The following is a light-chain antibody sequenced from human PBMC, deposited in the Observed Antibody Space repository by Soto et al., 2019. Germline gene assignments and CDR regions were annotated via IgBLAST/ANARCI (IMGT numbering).Light chain of an antibody. CDR1: SSNIGAGYD. J-gene: IGLJ1*01. V-gene: IGLV1-40*01. Sequence: QSVLTLPPSISGAPGQRVTISCTGNSSNIGAGYDVHWYRQLPGKAPKVLIYGNSNRPSGVPYRISASKSGASASLAITGLQAEDEADYYCQSYDSSLSAYVLGTGNKVTVL. CDR2: GNS. CDR3: QSYDSSLSAYV.